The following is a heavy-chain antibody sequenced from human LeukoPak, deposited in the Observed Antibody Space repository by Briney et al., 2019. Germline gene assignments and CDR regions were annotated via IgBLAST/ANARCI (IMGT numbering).Heavy chain of an antibody. CDR1: EFAFDDYA. V-gene: IGHV3-43*02. CDR2: ITGDGGST. J-gene: IGHJ4*02. CDR3: AKEGPIAVANYFDY. Sequence: PGGSLRLSCAASEFAFDDYAMHWVRQAPGKGLEWVSLITGDGGSTYYADSVKGRFTISRDNSKNSLYLQMNGLRTEDTALYYYAKEGPIAVANYFDYWGQGALVTVSS. D-gene: IGHD6-19*01.